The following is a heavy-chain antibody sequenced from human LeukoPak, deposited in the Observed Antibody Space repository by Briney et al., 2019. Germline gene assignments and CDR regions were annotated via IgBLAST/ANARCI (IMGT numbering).Heavy chain of an antibody. CDR2: INPNSGGT. J-gene: IGHJ3*02. V-gene: IGHV1-2*02. CDR3: ARDSTDITMIVVAFDAFDI. CDR1: GYTFTGYY. D-gene: IGHD3-22*01. Sequence: ASVKVSCKASGYTFTGYYMHWVRQAPGQGLEWMGWINPNSGGTNYAQKFQGRVTMTRDTSISTAYMELSRLRSDDTAVYYCARDSTDITMIVVAFDAFDIWGQGTMVTVSS.